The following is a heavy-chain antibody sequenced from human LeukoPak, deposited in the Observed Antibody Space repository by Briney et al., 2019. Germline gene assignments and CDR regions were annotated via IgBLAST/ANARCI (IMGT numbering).Heavy chain of an antibody. CDR1: GFTFSSYA. CDR3: AKFFDFWSGYPAFFDY. J-gene: IGHJ4*02. CDR2: ISGSGGST. D-gene: IGHD3-3*01. V-gene: IGHV3-23*01. Sequence: GGSLRLSCAASGFTFSSYAMSWVRQAPGKGLEWVSAISGSGGSTYYADSVKGRFTISRDNSKNTLYLQMNSLRAEHTAVYYCAKFFDFWSGYPAFFDYWGQGTLVTVSS.